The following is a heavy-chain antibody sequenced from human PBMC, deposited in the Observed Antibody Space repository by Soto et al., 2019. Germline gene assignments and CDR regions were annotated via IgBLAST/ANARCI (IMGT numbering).Heavy chain of an antibody. Sequence: KTSETLSLTCTVSGGSVSSGSYYWSWIRQPPGKGLEWIGYIYYSGSTNYNPSLKSRVTISVDTSKNQFSLKLSSVTAADTAVYYCARVSITIFGVVNWFDPWGQGTLVTVSS. CDR3: ARVSITIFGVVNWFDP. CDR2: IYYSGST. J-gene: IGHJ5*02. CDR1: GGSVSSGSYY. D-gene: IGHD3-3*01. V-gene: IGHV4-61*01.